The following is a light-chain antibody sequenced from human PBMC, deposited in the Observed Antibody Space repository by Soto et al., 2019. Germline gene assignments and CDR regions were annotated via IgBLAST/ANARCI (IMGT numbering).Light chain of an antibody. Sequence: EVLMTQSPATLSVSPGERATLSCRASQSVSSNLAWYQQKPGQAPRLLIYGASTRATGIPARFSGSGSGTEFTLTISSLQSEDFAVYYCQQYNNWPRTFGQGTRLENK. CDR2: GAS. CDR3: QQYNNWPRT. J-gene: IGKJ5*01. V-gene: IGKV3-15*01. CDR1: QSVSSN.